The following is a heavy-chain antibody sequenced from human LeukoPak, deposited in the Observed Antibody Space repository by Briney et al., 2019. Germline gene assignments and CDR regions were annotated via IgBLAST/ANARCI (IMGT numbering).Heavy chain of an antibody. CDR3: ARDYGSYYIGDDAFDI. Sequence: TGGSLRLSCAASGFTFSSYAMSWVRQAPGKGLEWVSAISGSGGSTYYADSVKGRFTISRDNAKNSLYLQMNSLRDEDTAVYYCARDYGSYYIGDDAFDIWGQGTMVTVSS. J-gene: IGHJ3*02. CDR2: ISGSGGST. V-gene: IGHV3-23*01. D-gene: IGHD1-26*01. CDR1: GFTFSSYA.